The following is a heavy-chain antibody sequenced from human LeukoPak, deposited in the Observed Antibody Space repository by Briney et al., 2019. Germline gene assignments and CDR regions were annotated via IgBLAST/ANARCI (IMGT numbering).Heavy chain of an antibody. V-gene: IGHV3-23*01. CDR1: GFTFSTYA. Sequence: GGSLRLSCTASGFTFSTYAMSWVRQAPGKGLEWVSSISPSGGNTYYADSVEGRFTISRDNSKNTVYLQMNSLTAEDTAVYYCAKGARNTAPDYWGQGTLVTVSS. CDR2: ISPSGGNT. CDR3: AKGARNTAPDY. J-gene: IGHJ4*02. D-gene: IGHD5-18*01.